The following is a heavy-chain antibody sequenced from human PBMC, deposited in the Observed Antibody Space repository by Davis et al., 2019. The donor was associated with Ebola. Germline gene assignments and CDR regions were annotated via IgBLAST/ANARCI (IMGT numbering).Heavy chain of an antibody. J-gene: IGHJ6*02. CDR3: ARGALVVVPAAMSYYYYGMDV. CDR2: ISWNSGSI. Sequence: GGSLRLSCAASGFTFADYAMHWVRQAPGKGLEWVSGISWNSGSIGYADSVKGRFTISRDNAKNSLYLQMNSLRAEDTALYYCARGALVVVPAAMSYYYYGMDVWGQGTTVTVSS. D-gene: IGHD2-2*01. CDR1: GFTFADYA. V-gene: IGHV3-9*01.